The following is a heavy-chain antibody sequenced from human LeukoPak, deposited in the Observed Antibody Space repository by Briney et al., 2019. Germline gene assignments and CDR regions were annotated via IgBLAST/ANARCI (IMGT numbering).Heavy chain of an antibody. CDR3: ATLPYGPYFDY. Sequence: GGSLRLSCAASGFTFSSYSMNWVRQAPGKGLEWVSSISSSSSYIHYADSVKGRFTISRDNAKNSLYLQMNSLRAEDTAVYYCATLPYGPYFDYWGQGTLVTVSS. V-gene: IGHV3-21*01. D-gene: IGHD3-10*01. CDR2: ISSSSSYI. CDR1: GFTFSSYS. J-gene: IGHJ4*02.